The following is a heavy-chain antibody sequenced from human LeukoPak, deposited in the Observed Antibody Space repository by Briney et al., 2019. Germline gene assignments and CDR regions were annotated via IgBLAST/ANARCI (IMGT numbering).Heavy chain of an antibody. D-gene: IGHD6-6*01. J-gene: IGHJ5*02. Sequence: PGGSLRLSCAASGFTFKSAWMNWVRQAPGKGLEWVGRIKSKTDGGTTDYAAPVKGRFSISRDDSTNTLYLQMNSLKAVDTAVYYCTSFTISSGFPWGQGTLVTVSS. CDR3: TSFTISSGFP. V-gene: IGHV3-15*07. CDR2: IKSKTDGGTT. CDR1: GFTFKSAW.